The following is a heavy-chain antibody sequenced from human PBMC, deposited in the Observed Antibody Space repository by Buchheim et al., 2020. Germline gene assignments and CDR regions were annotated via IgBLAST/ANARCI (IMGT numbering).Heavy chain of an antibody. CDR1: GGSVSSKT. CDR2: IVPMFGTP. V-gene: IGHV1-69*06. CDR3: ATNSSGWYTF. D-gene: IGHD6-19*01. Sequence: QVQLEQSGAEVKKPGSSVKVSCKASGGSVSSKTISWVRQAPGQGFVWMGGIVPMFGTPTYAENFRGRITISADRSTTTAHLELRTLASDDTAIYYCATNSSGWYTFWGQGT. J-gene: IGHJ1*01.